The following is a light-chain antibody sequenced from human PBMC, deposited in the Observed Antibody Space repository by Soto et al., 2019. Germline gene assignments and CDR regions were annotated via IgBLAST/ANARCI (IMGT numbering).Light chain of an antibody. J-gene: IGKJ4*01. Sequence: EIVLTQSPATLSLSPGERATLSCRASQSVSSYLAWYQQKPGQAPRLLIYDASNRATGIPARFRGSGSGTDFTLTISSLEPEDFAVYYCQQRSNWPRPLTVGGGTKVEIK. CDR2: DAS. V-gene: IGKV3-11*01. CDR1: QSVSSY. CDR3: QQRSNWPRPLT.